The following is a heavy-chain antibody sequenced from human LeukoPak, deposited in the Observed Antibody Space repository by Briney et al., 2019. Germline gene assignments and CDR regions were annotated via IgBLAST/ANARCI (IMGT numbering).Heavy chain of an antibody. V-gene: IGHV4-59*01. CDR2: IYYSGNT. D-gene: IGHD2-21*02. CDR3: AREGPTATSIDY. J-gene: IGHJ4*02. Sequence: PSESLSLTCTVSGGSIISYYWSWLRQPPGKGLEWLGYIYYSGNTNYNPSLKSRVTISLDTSRNQFSLKLSSVTAADTAVYYCAREGPTATSIDYWGQGTLVTVSS. CDR1: GGSIISYY.